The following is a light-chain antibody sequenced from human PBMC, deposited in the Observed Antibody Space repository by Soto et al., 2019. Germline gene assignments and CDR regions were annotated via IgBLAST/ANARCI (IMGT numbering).Light chain of an antibody. CDR1: QSVSGN. Sequence: EIVMTQSPATLSVSPGERAILSCRASQSVSGNLAWYQQKPGQAPRLLIYGASTRATGIPARFSGSGSGTEFTLTITSLQSEDFAVYYCQQYNDWPPLTFGGGTKVEIK. J-gene: IGKJ4*01. CDR3: QQYNDWPPLT. CDR2: GAS. V-gene: IGKV3-15*01.